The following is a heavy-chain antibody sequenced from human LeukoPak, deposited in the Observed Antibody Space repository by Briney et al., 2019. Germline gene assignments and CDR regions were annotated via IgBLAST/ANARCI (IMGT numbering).Heavy chain of an antibody. Sequence: GGSLRLSCAASGFTFSNYWMTWVRQAPGKGLEWVANIKQDGSEKYYVDSVKGRFTISRDNAKNSLYLQMNSLRAEDTAVYYCTRDLYYDSGLGSYWGQGALVTVSS. CDR3: TRDLYYDSGLGSY. V-gene: IGHV3-7*01. J-gene: IGHJ4*02. CDR1: GFTFSNYW. D-gene: IGHD3-22*01. CDR2: IKQDGSEK.